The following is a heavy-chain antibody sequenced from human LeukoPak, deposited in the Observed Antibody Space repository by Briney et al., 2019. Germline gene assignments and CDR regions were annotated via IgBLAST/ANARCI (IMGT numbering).Heavy chain of an antibody. Sequence: GGSLRLSCAVSGFTVSSNYMSWVRQAPGKGLEWVSVIYSGGSTYYADSVKGRFTISRDNSKNTLYLQMNSLRAEDTAVYYCARALRFLDYDYWGQGTLVTVSS. CDR1: GFTVSSNY. D-gene: IGHD3-3*01. J-gene: IGHJ4*02. CDR3: ARALRFLDYDY. V-gene: IGHV3-66*02. CDR2: IYSGGST.